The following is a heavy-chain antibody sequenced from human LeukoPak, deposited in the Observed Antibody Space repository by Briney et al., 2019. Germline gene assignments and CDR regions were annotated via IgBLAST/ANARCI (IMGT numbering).Heavy chain of an antibody. V-gene: IGHV1-2*02. CDR2: INPNSGGT. D-gene: IGHD4-23*01. CDR1: GYTFTGYY. CDR3: ARGGGNSWVWYFDL. J-gene: IGHJ2*01. Sequence: ASVKVSCKASGYTFTGYYMHWVRQAPGQGLEWMGWINPNSGGTNYAQKFQGRVTMTRDTSISTAYMELSRLRSDDTAVYYCARGGGNSWVWYFDLWGRGILVTVSS.